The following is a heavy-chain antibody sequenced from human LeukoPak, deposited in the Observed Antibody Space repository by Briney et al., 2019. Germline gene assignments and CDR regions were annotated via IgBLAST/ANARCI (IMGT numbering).Heavy chain of an antibody. V-gene: IGHV4-30-2*01. D-gene: IGHD3-22*01. CDR3: ARDHYYDSSGYYPYWYFDL. CDR1: GGSISSGGYS. CDR2: IYHSGST. J-gene: IGHJ2*01. Sequence: SETLSLTCAVSGGSISSGGYSWSWIRQPPGKGLEWIGYIYHSGSTYYNPSLKSRVTISVDRSKNQFSLKLSSVTAADTAVYYCARDHYYDSSGYYPYWYFDLWGRGTLVTVSS.